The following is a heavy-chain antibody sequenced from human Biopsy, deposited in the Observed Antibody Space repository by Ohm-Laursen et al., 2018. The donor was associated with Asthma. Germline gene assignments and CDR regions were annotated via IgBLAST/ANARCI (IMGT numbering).Heavy chain of an antibody. CDR1: RGSGGYMRSGNYY. V-gene: IGHV4-39*01. CDR2: FYYSGTT. D-gene: IGHD6-13*01. J-gene: IGHJ6*02. CDR3: VRGSSSWHHGPFHYYYGLDV. Sequence: TLSLTCSLSRGSGGYMRSGNYYWGWIRQPPGKGLEWIGSFYYSGTTYYNPSLESRVTVSADTSKNQFSLKLTPATAADTAVYYCVRGSSSWHHGPFHYYYGLDVWGQGTTATVSS.